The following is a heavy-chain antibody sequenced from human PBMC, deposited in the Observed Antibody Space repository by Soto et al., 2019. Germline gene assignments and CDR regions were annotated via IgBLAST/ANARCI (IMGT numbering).Heavy chain of an antibody. CDR1: GGSISSYY. CDR3: ATQSYYYDSSGYHHWFDP. J-gene: IGHJ5*02. CDR2: IYYSGST. Sequence: SETLSLTCTVSGGSISSYYWSWIRQPPGKGLEWIGYIYYSGSTNYNPSPKSRVTISVDTSKNQFSLKLSSVTAADTAVYYCATQSYYYDSSGYHHWFDPWGQGTLVTVSS. V-gene: IGHV4-59*01. D-gene: IGHD3-22*01.